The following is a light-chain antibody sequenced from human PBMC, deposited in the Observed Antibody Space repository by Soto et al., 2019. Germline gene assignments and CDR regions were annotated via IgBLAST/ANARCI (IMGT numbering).Light chain of an antibody. CDR1: SSNIGAVYE. V-gene: IGLV1-40*01. Sequence: QSVLTQPPSVSEAPGQRVTISCTGSSSNIGAVYEAHWYQQVPGTAPKLLIYENNNRTSGVPDRFSGSKSGTSASLAITGLQAEDESEDYCQSYDSSLRGYVFGPGTKLTVL. CDR2: ENN. CDR3: QSYDSSLRGYV. J-gene: IGLJ1*01.